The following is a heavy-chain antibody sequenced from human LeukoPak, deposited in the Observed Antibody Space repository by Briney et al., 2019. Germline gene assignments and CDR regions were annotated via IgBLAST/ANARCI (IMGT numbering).Heavy chain of an antibody. CDR1: GYRFTNYH. D-gene: IGHD5-24*01. CDR2: IYPADSDT. J-gene: IGHJ4*02. Sequence: GESLKISCKGSGYRFTNYHIGWVRQMPGKGLEWMGIIYPADSDTRYRPTFRGQVTISVDKSINTAYLQWSSLKASDTAMYYCTRLISRGSDYNYVDDWGQGTPITVSS. CDR3: TRLISRGSDYNYVDD. V-gene: IGHV5-51*01.